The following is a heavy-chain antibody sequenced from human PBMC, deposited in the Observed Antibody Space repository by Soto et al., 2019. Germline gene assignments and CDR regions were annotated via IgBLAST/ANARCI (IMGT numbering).Heavy chain of an antibody. Sequence: PGVTLGHPCSAAAVAFSKYILNWVGQPPGNRLSGVSSISSSSSYIYYADSVKGRFTIPRDNAKNSLYLQMNSLRAEDTAVYYCARGSSIVGATFTYYYYYGMDVCGQGTTVTVSS. CDR3: ARGSSIVGATFTYYYYYGMDV. V-gene: IGHV3-21*01. J-gene: IGHJ6*02. CDR2: ISSSSSYI. D-gene: IGHD1-26*01. CDR1: AVAFSKYI.